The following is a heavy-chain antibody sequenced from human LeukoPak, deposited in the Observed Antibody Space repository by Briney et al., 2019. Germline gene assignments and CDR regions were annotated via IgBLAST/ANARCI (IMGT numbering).Heavy chain of an antibody. D-gene: IGHD5-24*01. CDR2: ISYDGSDK. J-gene: IGHJ2*01. CDR3: AKGRWLQFGWYFDL. Sequence: GGSLRLSCAASGFTFSSYGMHWVRQAPGKGLEWVAVISYDGSDKYYADSVKGRFTISRDNSKNTLYLQMNSLRAEDTAVYYCAKGRWLQFGWYFDLWGRGTLVVVSS. V-gene: IGHV3-30*18. CDR1: GFTFSSYG.